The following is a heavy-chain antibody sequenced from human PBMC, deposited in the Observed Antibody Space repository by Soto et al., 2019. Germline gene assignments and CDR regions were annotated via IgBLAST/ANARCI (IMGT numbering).Heavy chain of an antibody. Sequence: QVQLVQSGAEVKKPGASVTVSCKASGYTFTNYGFSWVRQAPGQGLEWMGWISGYNGNTKYAEKFQNRVTMTTDTSTNTAHMELRSLRSDDTAVYYCAREGQAPYYYYGMDVWGQGTAVTDSS. V-gene: IGHV1-18*01. CDR3: AREGQAPYYYYGMDV. J-gene: IGHJ6*02. CDR1: GYTFTNYG. CDR2: ISGYNGNT.